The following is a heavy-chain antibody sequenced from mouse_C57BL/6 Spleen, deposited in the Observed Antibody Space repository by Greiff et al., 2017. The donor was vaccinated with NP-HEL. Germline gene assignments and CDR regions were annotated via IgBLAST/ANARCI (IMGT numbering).Heavy chain of an antibody. CDR2: INYDGSST. CDR1: GFTFSDYY. V-gene: IGHV5-16*01. J-gene: IGHJ1*03. CDR3: AREGYSNWYFDV. D-gene: IGHD2-5*01. Sequence: EVKLVESEGGLVQPGSSMKLSCTASGFTFSDYYMAWVRQVPEKGLEWVANINYDGSSTYYLDSLKSRFIISRDNAKNILYLQMSSLKSEDTATYYCAREGYSNWYFDVWGTGTTVTVSS.